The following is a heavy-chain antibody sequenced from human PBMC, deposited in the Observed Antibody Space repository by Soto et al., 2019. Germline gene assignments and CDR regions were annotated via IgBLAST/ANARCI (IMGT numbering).Heavy chain of an antibody. J-gene: IGHJ5*02. CDR3: AKEIAASATLWLDP. CDR1: GFTLNYYA. Sequence: GGSLRLSCAASGFTLNYYAINWVRQAPGKGLEWVSAITSTGDTYYVDSVKGRFTISRDNSKNTLYLQMNSLRAEDTAVYYCAKEIAASATLWLDPWGQGTLGTVSS. D-gene: IGHD6-13*01. CDR2: ITSTGDT. V-gene: IGHV3-23*01.